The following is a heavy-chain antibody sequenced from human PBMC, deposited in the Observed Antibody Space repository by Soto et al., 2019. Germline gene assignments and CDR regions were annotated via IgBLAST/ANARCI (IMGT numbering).Heavy chain of an antibody. CDR3: ASRKIEAVVRPKLSTPVSEYYYMDV. CDR2: INPSGGST. V-gene: IGHV1-46*03. CDR1: GYTFTSYY. D-gene: IGHD2-2*01. J-gene: IGHJ6*03. Sequence: ASVKVSCKASGYTFTSYYMHWVRQAPGQGLEWMGIINPSGGSTSYAQKFQGRVTMTRDTSTSTVYMELSSLRSEDTAVYYCASRKIEAVVRPKLSTPVSEYYYMDVWGKGTTVTVSS.